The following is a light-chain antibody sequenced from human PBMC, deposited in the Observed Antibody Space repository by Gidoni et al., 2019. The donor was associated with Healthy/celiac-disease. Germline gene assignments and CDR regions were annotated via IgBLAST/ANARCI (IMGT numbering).Light chain of an antibody. CDR2: LGS. V-gene: IGKV2-28*01. J-gene: IGKJ3*01. CDR1: QSLLHSNGYNY. Sequence: DIVMTQSPLSLPVTPGEPASISCRSSQSLLHSNGYNYLDWYLQKPGQSPQLLIYLGSNRASGVPDRFSGSGSGTDFTLKISRVEAEDVGVYYCMQALQTPPPFXPXTKVDIK. CDR3: MQALQTPPP.